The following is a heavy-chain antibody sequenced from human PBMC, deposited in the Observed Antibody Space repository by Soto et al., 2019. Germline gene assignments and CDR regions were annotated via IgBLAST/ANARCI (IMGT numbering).Heavy chain of an antibody. D-gene: IGHD3-10*01. CDR1: GFTFSSYA. CDR2: SSGSGGST. V-gene: IGHV3-23*01. J-gene: IGHJ6*01. CDR3: AKHFGRGGAPYYYSYYGMEV. Sequence: EVQLLESGGGLVQPGGSLRLSCAASGFTFSSYAMSWVRQAPGKGLELVSASSGSGGSTYYADSVKGRFTLCRDNSKNTLDLKMNSLRAEDTAVYYCAKHFGRGGAPYYYSYYGMEVWGQASTVTVSS.